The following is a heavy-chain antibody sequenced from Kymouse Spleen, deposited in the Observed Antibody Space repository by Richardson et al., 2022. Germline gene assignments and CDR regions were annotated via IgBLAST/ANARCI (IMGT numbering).Heavy chain of an antibody. CDR3: AKEYNWNFDY. CDR1: GFTFDDYA. Sequence: EVQLVESGGGLVQPGRSLRLSCAASGFTFDDYAMHWVRQAPGKGLEWVSGISWNSGSIGYADSVKGRFTISRDNAKNSLYLQMNSLRAEDTALYYCAKEYNWNFDYWGQGTLVTVSS. V-gene: IGHV3-9*01. CDR2: ISWNSGSI. D-gene: IGHD1-20*01,IGHD1-7*01. J-gene: IGHJ4*02.